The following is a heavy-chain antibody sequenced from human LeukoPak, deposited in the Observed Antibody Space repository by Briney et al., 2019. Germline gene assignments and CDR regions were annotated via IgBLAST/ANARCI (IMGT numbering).Heavy chain of an antibody. CDR3: ARVGYSSGWYLSAFDI. CDR2: ISGSGGST. Sequence: AGGSLRLSCAASGFTFSSYAMSWVRQAPGKGLEWVSAISGSGGSTYYADSVKGRFTISRDNSKNTLYLQKNSLRAEDTAVYYCARVGYSSGWYLSAFDIWGQGTMVTVSS. J-gene: IGHJ3*02. D-gene: IGHD6-19*01. CDR1: GFTFSSYA. V-gene: IGHV3-23*01.